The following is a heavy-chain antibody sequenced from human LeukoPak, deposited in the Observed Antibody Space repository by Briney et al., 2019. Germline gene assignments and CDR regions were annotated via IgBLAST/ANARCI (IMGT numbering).Heavy chain of an antibody. D-gene: IGHD3-10*01. V-gene: IGHV4-59*01. CDR2: IYYSGSTNYYTGRT. CDR3: AKDRNIWFGELRYYYMDV. J-gene: IGHJ6*03. CDR1: GGSISSYY. Sequence: SETLPLTCTVSGGSISSYYWSWIRQPPGKGLEWIGYIYYSGSTNYYTGRTNYNPSLKSRVTISADTSKNQFSLKLSSVTAADTAVYYCAKDRNIWFGELRYYYMDVWGKGTTVTVSS.